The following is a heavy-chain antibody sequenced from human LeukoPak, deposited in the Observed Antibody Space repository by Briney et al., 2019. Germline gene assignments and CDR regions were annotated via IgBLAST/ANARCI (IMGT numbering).Heavy chain of an antibody. D-gene: IGHD1-26*01. CDR2: IYTSGST. V-gene: IGHV4-4*07. J-gene: IGHJ4*02. CDR1: GGSISSNY. CDR3: GRAAPEEWELLSPFDY. Sequence: NPSETLSLTCTVSGGSISSNYWRWIRQPAGKGLEWIGRIYTSGSTNYNPSLKSRVTISVDTSKNQLSLKLSAVTAADTAVYYCGRAAPEEWELLSPFDYWGQETLVTVSS.